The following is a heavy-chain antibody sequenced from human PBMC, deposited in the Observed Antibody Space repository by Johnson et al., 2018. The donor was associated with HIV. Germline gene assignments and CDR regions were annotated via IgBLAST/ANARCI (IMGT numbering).Heavy chain of an antibody. CDR1: GFSFSRYV. V-gene: IGHV3-30-3*01. CDR3: ARAMYTSGWSYDAFDI. J-gene: IGHJ3*02. D-gene: IGHD6-19*01. CDR2: ISDDGSNK. Sequence: QVQLVESGGGVVQPGRSLRLSCAASGFSFSRYVMHWVRQAPGKGLEWVAVISDDGSNKYYGDSVKGRFTISRDNSKNTLYLQMNSLRAEDTAIYYCARAMYTSGWSYDAFDIWGQGTKVTVSS.